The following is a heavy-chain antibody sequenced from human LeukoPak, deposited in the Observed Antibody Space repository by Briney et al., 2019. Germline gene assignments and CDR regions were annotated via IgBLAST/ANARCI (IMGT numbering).Heavy chain of an antibody. V-gene: IGHV4-59*01. CDR2: IYYSGST. CDR3: ARVRSSSSLSPWYFDL. J-gene: IGHJ2*01. D-gene: IGHD6-13*01. Sequence: SSETLSLTCTGSTGSISSYYWSWLRQPPGKAREGIGFIYYSGSTNYNPSLTSRVTISVDTSKNQFSLKLSSVTAADTAVYYCARVRSSSSLSPWYFDLWGRGTLVTVSS. CDR1: TGSISSYY.